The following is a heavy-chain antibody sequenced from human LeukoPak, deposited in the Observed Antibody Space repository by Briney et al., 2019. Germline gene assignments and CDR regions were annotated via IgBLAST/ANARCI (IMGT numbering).Heavy chain of an antibody. V-gene: IGHV4-61*01. J-gene: IGHJ6*03. D-gene: IGHD2-15*01. CDR3: ARRVDYYYYMDV. Sequence: PSETLSLTCTVSGYSISSGYYWGWIRQPPGKGLEWIGHIYYSGSTNYNPSLKSRVTISVDTSKNQFSLKLSSVTAADTAVYYCARRVDYYYYMDVWGKGTTVTISS. CDR2: IYYSGST. CDR1: GYSISSGYY.